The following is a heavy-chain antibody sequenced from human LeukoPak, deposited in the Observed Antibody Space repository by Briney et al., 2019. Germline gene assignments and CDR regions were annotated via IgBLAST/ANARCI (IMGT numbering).Heavy chain of an antibody. D-gene: IGHD3-22*01. J-gene: IGHJ4*02. V-gene: IGHV3-23*01. CDR2: ISGSGGST. Sequence: GGSLRLSCAASGFSFSSYAMSWVRQAPGKGLEWVSAISGSGGSTYYADSVKGRFTISRDNSKNTLYLQMNSLRAEDTAVYYCAKDPSGWVITPDYWGQGTLVTVSS. CDR1: GFSFSSYA. CDR3: AKDPSGWVITPDY.